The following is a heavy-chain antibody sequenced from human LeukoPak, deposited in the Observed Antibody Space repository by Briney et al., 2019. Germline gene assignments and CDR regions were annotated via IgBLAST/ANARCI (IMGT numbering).Heavy chain of an antibody. CDR1: GGSFSGYY. CDR3: ARVRGDAQEHPYYYGMDV. V-gene: IGHV4-34*01. D-gene: IGHD1-26*01. Sequence: PSETLSLTCAVYGGSFSGYYWSRIRQPPGKGLEWIGEINHSGSTNYDPSLKSRVTISVDTSKNQFSLKLSSVTAADTAVYYCARVRGDAQEHPYYYGMDVWGQGTTVTVSS. J-gene: IGHJ6*02. CDR2: INHSGST.